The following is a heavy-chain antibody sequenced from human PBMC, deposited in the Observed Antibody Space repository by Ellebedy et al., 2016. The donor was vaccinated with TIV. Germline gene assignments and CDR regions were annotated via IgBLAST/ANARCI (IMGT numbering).Heavy chain of an antibody. V-gene: IGHV1-46*01. J-gene: IGHJ6*03. CDR1: GYTFTSYY. D-gene: IGHD2-2*01. CDR2: INPSGGST. CDR3: ARDYYCSSTSCYGYYYYYMDV. Sequence: ASVKVSXKASGYTFTSYYMHWVRQAPGQGLEWMGIINPSGGSTSYAQKFQGRVTMTRDTSTSTVYMELSSLRSEDTAVYYCARDYYCSSTSCYGYYYYYMDVWGKGTTVTVSS.